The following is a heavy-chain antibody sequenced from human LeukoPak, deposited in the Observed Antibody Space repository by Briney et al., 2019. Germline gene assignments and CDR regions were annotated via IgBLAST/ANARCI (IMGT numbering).Heavy chain of an antibody. V-gene: IGHV4-61*01. D-gene: IGHD3-10*01. CDR3: ARGMVRGEDWFDP. CDR2: IYYSGST. J-gene: IGHJ5*02. Sequence: SETLSLTCTVSGGSVSSGSYYWSWIRQPPGKGLEWIGYIYYSGSTNYNPSLKSRVTISVDTSKNQFSLKLSSVTAADTAVYYCARGMVRGEDWFDPWGQGTLVTVSS. CDR1: GGSVSSGSYY.